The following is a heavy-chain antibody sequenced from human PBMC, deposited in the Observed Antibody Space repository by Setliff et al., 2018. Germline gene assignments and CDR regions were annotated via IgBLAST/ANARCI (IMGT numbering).Heavy chain of an antibody. CDR3: AREGGLQGATSYYYFYNYINV. D-gene: IGHD1-26*01. V-gene: IGHV1-2*02. J-gene: IGHJ6*03. CDR2: INPKSGVT. CDR1: GYTFTGYF. Sequence: PRASVKVSCKTSGYTFTGYFIHWVRQAPRQGLEWLGWINPKSGVTSYAQSFQGGIAMTRDTSINTVYMELNSLTSDDAAVYFCAREGGLQGATSYYYFYNYINVWGKGTKVTVSS.